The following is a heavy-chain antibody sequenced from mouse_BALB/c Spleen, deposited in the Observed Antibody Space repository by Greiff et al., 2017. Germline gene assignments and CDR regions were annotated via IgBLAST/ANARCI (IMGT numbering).Heavy chain of an antibody. CDR3: AREGTTVVADYAMDY. D-gene: IGHD1-1*01. CDR2: ISDGGSYT. J-gene: IGHJ4*01. Sequence: EVQLQESGGGLVKPGGSLKLSCAASGFTFSDYYMYWVRQTPEKRLEWVATISDGGSYTYYPDSVKGRFTISRDNAKNNLYLQMSSLKSEDTAMYYCAREGTTVVADYAMDYWGQGTSVTVSS. CDR1: GFTFSDYY. V-gene: IGHV5-4*02.